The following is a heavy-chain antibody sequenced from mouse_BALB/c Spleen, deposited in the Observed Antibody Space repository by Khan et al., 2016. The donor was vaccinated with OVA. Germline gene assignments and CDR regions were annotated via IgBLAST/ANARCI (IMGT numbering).Heavy chain of an antibody. CDR3: SRGEIGIYRRFAY. V-gene: IGHV1S136*01. Sequence: VQLQQSGPEVVKPGASVKMSCKASGYTFTNYVIHWVKQKPGQGLEWIGYINPYNDGTKYNEKFKGKATLTSDKSYTTAYLEVSSLTSEDSAVYVCSRGEIGIYRRFAYWGQGTLVTVSA. CDR2: INPYNDGT. J-gene: IGHJ3*01. D-gene: IGHD1-1*01. CDR1: GYTFTNYV.